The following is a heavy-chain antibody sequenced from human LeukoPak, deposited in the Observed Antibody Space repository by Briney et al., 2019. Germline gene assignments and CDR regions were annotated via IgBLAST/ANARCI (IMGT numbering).Heavy chain of an antibody. V-gene: IGHV4-59*11. Sequence: PSETLSLTCTVSAASMSSHYWIWVRQPPGRGLEWIGYVVSTGDTTYSPSLKSRVTISVDMSENQFSLKLNSVTAADTAVYYCARGVYNYYYMDVWGRGATVTVSS. CDR3: ARGVYNYYYMDV. J-gene: IGHJ6*03. CDR2: VVSTGDT. CDR1: AASMSSHY.